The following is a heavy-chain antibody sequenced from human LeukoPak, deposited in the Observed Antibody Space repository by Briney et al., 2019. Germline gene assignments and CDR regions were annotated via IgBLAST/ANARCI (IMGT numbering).Heavy chain of an antibody. D-gene: IGHD3-22*01. CDR2: ISYSGDST. CDR3: AKDYYDSSGYDAFDI. J-gene: IGHJ3*02. Sequence: AGGSLRLSCAASGFTFSSEAISWVRQAPGEGLEWVSAISYSGDSTYYADSVRGRFTISRDNSKNTLYLQMNSLRAEDTAVYYCAKDYYDSSGYDAFDIWGQGTMVTVSS. V-gene: IGHV3-23*01. CDR1: GFTFSSEA.